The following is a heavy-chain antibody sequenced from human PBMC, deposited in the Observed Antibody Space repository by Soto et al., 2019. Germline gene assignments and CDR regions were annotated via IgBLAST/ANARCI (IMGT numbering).Heavy chain of an antibody. CDR2: IKQDGSER. V-gene: IGHV3-7*04. Sequence: ETLSLTCTVSGGSISSYYWSWVRQAPGRGLEWVASIKQDGSERYYVDSVKGRFTISRDNAKNSLYLQMNSLRAEDTAVYHCARGQLDLDPWGQGTLVTVSS. CDR1: GGSISSYY. J-gene: IGHJ5*02. D-gene: IGHD3-3*02. CDR3: ARGQLDLDP.